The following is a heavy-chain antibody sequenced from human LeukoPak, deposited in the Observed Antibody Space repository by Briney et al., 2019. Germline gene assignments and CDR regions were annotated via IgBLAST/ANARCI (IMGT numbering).Heavy chain of an antibody. J-gene: IGHJ4*02. CDR3: ARVWYGFVDY. CDR1: GGSFSGYY. V-gene: IGHV4-34*01. D-gene: IGHD2-15*01. CDR2: INHSGST. Sequence: SETLSLTCAVYGGSFSGYYWSWIRQPPGKGLGWIGEINHSGSTNYNPSLKSRVTISVDTSKNQFSLKLSSVTAADTAVYYCARVWYGFVDYWGQGTLVTVSS.